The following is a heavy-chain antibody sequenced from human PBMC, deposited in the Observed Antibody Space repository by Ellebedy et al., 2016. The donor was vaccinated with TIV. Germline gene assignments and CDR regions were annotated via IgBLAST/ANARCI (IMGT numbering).Heavy chain of an antibody. V-gene: IGHV4-34*01. CDR2: INQSGRT. Sequence: SETLSLTCAVYGGSFSGYYWSWIRQPPGKGLEWIGEINQSGRTNYNPSLDKGRVTISVDPSKNQFSPRLSSVTAADTAVYYCAEGRSGWYYFDYWGQGTPVTVSS. D-gene: IGHD6-19*01. J-gene: IGHJ4*02. CDR3: AEGRSGWYYFDY. CDR1: GGSFSGYY.